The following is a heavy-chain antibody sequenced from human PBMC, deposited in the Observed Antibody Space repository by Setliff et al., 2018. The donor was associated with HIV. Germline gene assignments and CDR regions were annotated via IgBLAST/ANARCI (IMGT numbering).Heavy chain of an antibody. V-gene: IGHV3-7*01. CDR1: GFTFSRYW. J-gene: IGHJ4*02. D-gene: IGHD3-22*01. CDR3: ARDYNYIFDS. Sequence: SLRLSCADSGFTFSRYWMSWVRQAPGKGLEWVASINQDGGQKYYVDSVKGRFTISRDNAKNSLYLQMNSLRAEDTAIYYCARDYNYIFDSWGQGVLVTVSS. CDR2: INQDGGQK.